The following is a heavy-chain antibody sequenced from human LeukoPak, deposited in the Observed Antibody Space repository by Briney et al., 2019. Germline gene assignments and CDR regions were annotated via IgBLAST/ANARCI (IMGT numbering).Heavy chain of an antibody. CDR1: GDSVSTTSAA. J-gene: IGHJ4*02. CDR3: ARDFCGGDCPFDY. Sequence: SRTLSLTCGISGDSVSTTSAAWNWIRQSPSRGLEWLGRTYYRSRWFNDYGVSVRGRITINPDTSKNHFSLWLNSVTPEDTAVYFCARDFCGGDCPFDYWGQGTLVTVSS. D-gene: IGHD2-21*02. CDR2: TYYRSRWFN. V-gene: IGHV6-1*01.